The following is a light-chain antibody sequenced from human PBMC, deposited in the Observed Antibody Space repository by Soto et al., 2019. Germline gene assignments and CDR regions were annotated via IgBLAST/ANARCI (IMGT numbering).Light chain of an antibody. CDR3: FSSKTSRTHV. CDR1: SSDIGAYDY. Sequence: QSALTQPASLSGSPGQSITISCTGTSSDIGAYDYVSWFQQHPGKAPKRMISDVNNRPSGVSNRFSGSTSANTAYLTISRPQVEEQAEYFCFSSKTSRTHVFGTGTQGSV. J-gene: IGLJ1*01. CDR2: DVN. V-gene: IGLV2-14*03.